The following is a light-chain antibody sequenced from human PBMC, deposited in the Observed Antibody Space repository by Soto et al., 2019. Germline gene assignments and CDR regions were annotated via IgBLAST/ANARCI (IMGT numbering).Light chain of an antibody. CDR3: MQSTPQIT. J-gene: IGKJ5*01. Sequence: DVVMTQSPLSLPVTLGQPASISCRSSQSLVYSDGNTYLNWFQQRPGQSPRRLIYKVSNRDSVVPDRFSGSGSGTDFTLKISRVEAEDVGVYYCMQSTPQITFGQGTRLEIK. V-gene: IGKV2-30*01. CDR2: KVS. CDR1: QSLVYSDGNTY.